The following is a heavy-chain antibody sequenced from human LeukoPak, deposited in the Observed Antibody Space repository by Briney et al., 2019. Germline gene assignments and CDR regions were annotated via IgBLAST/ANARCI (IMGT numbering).Heavy chain of an antibody. J-gene: IGHJ5*02. D-gene: IGHD3-10*01. V-gene: IGHV4-34*01. CDR3: ARRIYYGSGSYYNWFDP. Sequence: SETLALTCAVYGGSFSGYYWSWIRPPPGKELEWIGEINHSGSTNYNPSLKSRVTISVDTSKNQFSLKLSSVTAADTAVYYCARRIYYGSGSYYNWFDPLGQGTLVTVSS. CDR1: GGSFSGYY. CDR2: INHSGST.